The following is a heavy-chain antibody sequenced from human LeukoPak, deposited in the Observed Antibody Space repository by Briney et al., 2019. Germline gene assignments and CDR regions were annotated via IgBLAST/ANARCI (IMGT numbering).Heavy chain of an antibody. J-gene: IGHJ3*02. CDR1: GFTFSSYG. CDR3: AKDDALDI. CDR2: ISYDGSNK. V-gene: IGHV3-30*18. Sequence: PGGSLRLSCAASGFTFSSYGMHWVRQAPGKGLEWVAVISYDGSNKYYADSVKGRFTISRDNSKNTLYLQMNSLRAEDTAVYYCAKDDALDIWGQGTMVTVSS.